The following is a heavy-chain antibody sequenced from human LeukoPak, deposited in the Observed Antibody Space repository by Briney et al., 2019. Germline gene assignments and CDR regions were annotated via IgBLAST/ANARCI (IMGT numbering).Heavy chain of an antibody. CDR1: RFTFNSYA. D-gene: IGHD5-12*01. Sequence: QPGGSLRLSCAASRFTFNSYAMSWVRQAPGKGLERVSVIGGSNGITFYVGSVKGRFTISRDNSKDTLYLQMNSLRAEDTAVYYCARNENSGWGYFDYWGQGTLVTVSS. V-gene: IGHV3-23*01. CDR2: IGGSNGIT. CDR3: ARNENSGWGYFDY. J-gene: IGHJ4*02.